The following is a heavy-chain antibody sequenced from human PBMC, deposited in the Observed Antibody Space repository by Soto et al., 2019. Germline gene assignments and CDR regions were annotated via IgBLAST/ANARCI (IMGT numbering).Heavy chain of an antibody. Sequence: SETLSLTCTVSGGSISSSSYYWGWIRQPPGKGLEWIGSIYYSGSTYYNPSLKSRVTISVDTSKNQFSLKLSSVTAADTAVYYCARDGKGYSYGPFDYWGQGTLVTVSS. CDR2: IYYSGST. CDR1: GGSISSSSYY. CDR3: ARDGKGYSYGPFDY. V-gene: IGHV4-39*01. D-gene: IGHD5-18*01. J-gene: IGHJ4*02.